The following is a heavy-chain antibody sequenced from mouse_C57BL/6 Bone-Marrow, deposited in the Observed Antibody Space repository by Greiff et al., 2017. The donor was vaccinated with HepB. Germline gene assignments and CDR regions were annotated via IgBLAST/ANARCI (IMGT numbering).Heavy chain of an antibody. D-gene: IGHD1-1*01. CDR1: GYTFTSYW. V-gene: IGHV1-64*01. CDR3: ARYYEYYFDY. CDR2: IHPNSGST. J-gene: IGHJ2*01. Sequence: QVQLQQPGAELVKPGASVKLSCKASGYTFTSYWMHWVKQRPGQGLEWIGMIHPNSGSTNYNEKFKSKATLTVEKSSSTAYMQLSSLTSEDSAVYYCARYYEYYFDYWGQGTTLTVSS.